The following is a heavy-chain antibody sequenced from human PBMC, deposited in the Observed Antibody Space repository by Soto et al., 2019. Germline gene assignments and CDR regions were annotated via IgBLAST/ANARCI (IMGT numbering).Heavy chain of an antibody. V-gene: IGHV1-46*01. CDR1: GYTFTSYY. CDR2: INPSGGST. D-gene: IGHD3-10*01. CDR3: ARGHYYGSGSYYNTYYYYGMDV. J-gene: IGHJ6*02. Sequence: QVQLVQSGAEVKKPGASVKVSCKASGYTFTSYYMHWVRQAPGQGLEWMGIINPSGGSTSYAQKFQGRVTMTRDTSTSTVYMELSSLRCEDTALYYCARGHYYGSGSYYNTYYYYGMDVWGQGTTVTVSS.